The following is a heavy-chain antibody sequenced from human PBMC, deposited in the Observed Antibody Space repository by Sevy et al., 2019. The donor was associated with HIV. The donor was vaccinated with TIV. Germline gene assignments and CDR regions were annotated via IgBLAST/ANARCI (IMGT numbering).Heavy chain of an antibody. CDR3: ARNLRPDLGGSYYKTFDY. D-gene: IGHD1-26*01. CDR2: INAGNGNT. J-gene: IGHJ4*02. Sequence: ASVKVSCKASGYTFTSYAMHWVRQAPGQRLEWMGWINAGNGNTKYSQKFQGRVTITRDTSASTAYMELSSLRSEDTAVYYCARNLRPDLGGSYYKTFDYWGQGTLVTVSS. V-gene: IGHV1-3*01. CDR1: GYTFTSYA.